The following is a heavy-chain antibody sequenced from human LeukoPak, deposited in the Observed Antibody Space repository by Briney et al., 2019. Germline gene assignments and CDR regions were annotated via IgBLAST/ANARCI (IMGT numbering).Heavy chain of an antibody. CDR2: IIPILGIA. V-gene: IGHV1-69*04. CDR1: GGTFSSYA. CDR3: ARARHDLWFGELSYFDY. D-gene: IGHD3-10*01. J-gene: IGHJ4*02. Sequence: SVKVSCKASGGTFSSYAISWVRQAPGQGLEWMGRIIPILGIANYAQKFQGRVTITADNSTSTAYMELSSLRSEDTAVYYCARARHDLWFGELSYFDYWGQGTLVTVSS.